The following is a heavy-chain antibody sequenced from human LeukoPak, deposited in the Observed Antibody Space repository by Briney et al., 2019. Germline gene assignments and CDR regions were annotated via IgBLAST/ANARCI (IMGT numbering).Heavy chain of an antibody. Sequence: GGSLRLSCAASGFTFSSYWMSWVRQAPGKGLEWVAYIKQDGSEKYYVDSVKGRFTISRDNAKNSLYLQMNSLRAEDTAVYYCARDRRPDPYYFDYWDQGTLVTVSS. J-gene: IGHJ4*02. D-gene: IGHD2-2*01. V-gene: IGHV3-7*03. CDR3: ARDRRPDPYYFDY. CDR2: IKQDGSEK. CDR1: GFTFSSYW.